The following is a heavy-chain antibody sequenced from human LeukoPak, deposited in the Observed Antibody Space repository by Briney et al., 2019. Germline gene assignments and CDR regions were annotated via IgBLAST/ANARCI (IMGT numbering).Heavy chain of an antibody. CDR2: IYSGGSSI. J-gene: IGHJ4*02. CDR3: ARVGRGSTYGYVDY. V-gene: IGHV3-66*01. CDR1: GFTVSSNY. Sequence: GGSLRLSRAASGFTVSSNYMSWVRQVPGKGLEWVSVIYSGGSSIYYADSVQGRFTISRDNSKNTVYLQMNSLRAEDTAVYYCARVGRGSTYGYVDYWGQGTLVTVSS. D-gene: IGHD5-18*01.